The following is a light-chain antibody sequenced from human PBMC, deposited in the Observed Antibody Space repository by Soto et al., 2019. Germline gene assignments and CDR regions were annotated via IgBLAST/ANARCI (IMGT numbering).Light chain of an antibody. V-gene: IGKV1-5*01. J-gene: IGKJ4*01. CDR2: DAS. Sequence: DIQMTQFPSTLSASVGDRVTITCRASPNIGRWLAWFQQRPGKAPKLLIYDASSLESGVPSKFSGSGSGTEFTLTISSLQPDDFATYYCQQYSSFPFTFGGGTKVDIK. CDR3: QQYSSFPFT. CDR1: PNIGRW.